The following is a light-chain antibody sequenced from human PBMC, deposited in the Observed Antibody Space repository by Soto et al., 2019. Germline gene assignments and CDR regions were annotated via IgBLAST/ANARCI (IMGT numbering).Light chain of an antibody. V-gene: IGLV2-23*01. Sequence: QSVLTQPASVSGSPGQSITISCTGTSSDVGSYNLVSWYQQHPGKAPKLMIYEGSKRPSGVSNRFSGSKSGNTASLTISGLQAEDEADYYCCSYAGSSTYVFGTVTNFTVL. CDR1: SSDVGSYNL. CDR2: EGS. CDR3: CSYAGSSTYV. J-gene: IGLJ1*01.